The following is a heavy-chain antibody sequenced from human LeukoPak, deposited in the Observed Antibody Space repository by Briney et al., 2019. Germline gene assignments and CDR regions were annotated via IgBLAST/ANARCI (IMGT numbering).Heavy chain of an antibody. CDR3: ARDYGDYALFDY. V-gene: IGHV3-74*01. Sequence: GGSLRLSCAASGFTFSSYWMHWVRQAPGKGLVWVSRINSDGSSTSYADSVKGRFTISRDNAKNTLYLQMNSLGAEDTAVYYCARDYGDYALFDYWGQGTLVTVSS. D-gene: IGHD4-17*01. CDR1: GFTFSSYW. CDR2: INSDGSST. J-gene: IGHJ4*02.